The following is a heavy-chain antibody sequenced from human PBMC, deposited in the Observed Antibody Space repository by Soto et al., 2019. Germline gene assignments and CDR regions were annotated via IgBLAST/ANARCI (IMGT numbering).Heavy chain of an antibody. CDR3: ARCGDCVGGWYFDL. J-gene: IGHJ2*01. V-gene: IGHV4-34*01. D-gene: IGHD2-21*02. CDR1: GGAFSGYY. Sequence: QVQLQQWGAGLLKPSETLSLTCAVYGGAFSGYYWNWIRQPPGKGLEGIGEINDSGSTNYNPSRKRRAAVSVDTSNHQFSPILTSVTAADTAVYYCARCGDCVGGWYFDLWGRGTLVTVSS. CDR2: INDSGST.